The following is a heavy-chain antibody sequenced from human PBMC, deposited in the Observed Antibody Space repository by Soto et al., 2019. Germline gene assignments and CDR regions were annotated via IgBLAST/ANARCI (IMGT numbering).Heavy chain of an antibody. CDR2: INAGNGNT. V-gene: IGHV1-3*01. CDR3: ARLGIAAAGIIYYYYMDV. D-gene: IGHD6-13*01. J-gene: IGHJ6*03. Sequence: QVQLVQSGAEVKKPGASVKVSCKASGYTFTSYAMHWVRQAPGQRLEWMGWINAGNGNTKYSQKFQGRVTITRDTSASTAYMELSSLRSEDTAVYYCARLGIAAAGIIYYYYMDVWGKGTTVTVSS. CDR1: GYTFTSYA.